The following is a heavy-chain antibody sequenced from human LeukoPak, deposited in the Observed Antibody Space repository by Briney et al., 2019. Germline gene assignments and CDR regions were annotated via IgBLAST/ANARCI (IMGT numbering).Heavy chain of an antibody. Sequence: SETLSLTCTVSGGSISSYYWSWIRQPPGKGLEWIGYIYTSGSTSYNPSLKSRVTISVDTSKNQFPLKLSSVTAADTAVYYCARGGGYNSLDYWGQGTLVTVSS. CDR1: GGSISSYY. J-gene: IGHJ4*02. V-gene: IGHV4-4*09. CDR3: ARGGGYNSLDY. CDR2: IYTSGST. D-gene: IGHD5-24*01.